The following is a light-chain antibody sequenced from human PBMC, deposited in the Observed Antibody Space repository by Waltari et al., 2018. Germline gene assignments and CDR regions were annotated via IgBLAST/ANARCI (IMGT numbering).Light chain of an antibody. CDR1: QGVSDND. CDR3: QQYGSSPYT. V-gene: IGKV3-20*01. Sequence: EIVLTQSPGTLSLSPGERATLSCRASQGVSDNDLAWYQQAPGQVPRVIIYGASTRATGVPGWFSSSAWRADFTIAISRLEADDFAVYYCQQYGSSPYTFGQGTKLEI. CDR2: GAS. J-gene: IGKJ2*01.